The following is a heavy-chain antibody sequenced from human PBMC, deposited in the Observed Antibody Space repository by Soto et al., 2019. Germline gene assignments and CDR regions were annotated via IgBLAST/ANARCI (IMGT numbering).Heavy chain of an antibody. J-gene: IGHJ6*02. V-gene: IGHV1-69*01. CDR2: IIPIFGTA. Sequence: QVKLVQSGAEVKKPGSSVKVSCKASGGTFSSYAISWVRQAPGQGLEWMGGIIPIFGTANYAQKFQGRVTITADESTSTAYKELSSLRSEDTAVYYCARGAPCDSSSCNYYYYGMDVWGQGTTVTVSS. D-gene: IGHD6-13*01. CDR1: GGTFSSYA. CDR3: ARGAPCDSSSCNYYYYGMDV.